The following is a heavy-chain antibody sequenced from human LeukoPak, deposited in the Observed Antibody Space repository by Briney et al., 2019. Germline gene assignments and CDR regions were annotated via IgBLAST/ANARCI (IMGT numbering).Heavy chain of an antibody. D-gene: IGHD5-18*01. CDR1: GIPFSSFW. V-gene: IGHV3-74*01. J-gene: IGHJ5*02. CDR2: INSDGSST. CDR3: ARGGGGFSYGSPFDP. Sequence: GGSLRLSCTASGIPFSSFWMHWVRQAPGRGLVWVSRINSDGSSTTYAESVKGRVTISRDNAKNTLYLQMNSLRADDTAVYYCARGGGGFSYGSPFDPWGQGTLVTV.